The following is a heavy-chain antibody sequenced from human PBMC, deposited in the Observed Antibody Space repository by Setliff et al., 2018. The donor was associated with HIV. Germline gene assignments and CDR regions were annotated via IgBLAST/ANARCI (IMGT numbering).Heavy chain of an antibody. CDR2: IIFIFGTA. V-gene: IGHV1-69*06. D-gene: IGHD6-19*01. Sequence: SVKVSCKASGGTFSSYAIHWVRQAPGQGLEWMGRIIFIFGTANYAQKFRGRVTITADKSTSTAYMELSSLRSEDTALYYCARGPANGWSGHWGQGTLVTVSS. CDR3: ARGPANGWSGH. J-gene: IGHJ4*02. CDR1: GGTFSSYA.